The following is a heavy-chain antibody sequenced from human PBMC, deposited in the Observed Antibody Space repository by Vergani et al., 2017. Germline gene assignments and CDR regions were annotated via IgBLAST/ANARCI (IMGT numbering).Heavy chain of an antibody. Sequence: EVQLLESGGGLVQPGGSLRLSCAASGFTFSSYAMSWVRQAPGKGLEWVSAISGSGGSTYYADSVKGRFTISRDNSKNTLYLQMNSLRAEDTAVYYCAKGGEYCGSTSCRVDYYMDVWGKGTTVTVSS. CDR3: AKGGEYCGSTSCRVDYYMDV. V-gene: IGHV3-23*01. D-gene: IGHD2-2*01. J-gene: IGHJ6*03. CDR1: GFTFSSYA. CDR2: ISGSGGST.